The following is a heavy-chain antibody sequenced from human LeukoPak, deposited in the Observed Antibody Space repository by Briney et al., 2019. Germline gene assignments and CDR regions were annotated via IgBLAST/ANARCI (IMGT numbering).Heavy chain of an antibody. CDR3: ARDIAVAGTADY. J-gene: IGHJ4*02. CDR1: GFTFSSYS. D-gene: IGHD6-19*01. CDR2: ISSSSSYI. Sequence: GGSLRLSCAASGFTFSSYSMNWVRQAPGKGLEWVSSISSSSSYIYYADSVKGRFTISRDNAKNSLYLQMNSLRAEDTAVYYCARDIAVAGTADYWGQGTLVTVPS. V-gene: IGHV3-21*01.